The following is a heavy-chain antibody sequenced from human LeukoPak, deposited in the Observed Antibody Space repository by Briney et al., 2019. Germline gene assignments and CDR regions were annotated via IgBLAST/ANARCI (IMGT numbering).Heavy chain of an antibody. Sequence: GGSLRLSCAASGFTFSSYAMSWVRQAPGKGLEWVSAISGSGGSTYYADSVKGRFTISRDNSKNTLYLQMNSLRAEDAAVYYCARLSGYYRESAFDMWGQGTMVTVSS. CDR3: ARLSGYYRESAFDM. J-gene: IGHJ3*02. D-gene: IGHD3-3*01. V-gene: IGHV3-23*01. CDR2: ISGSGGST. CDR1: GFTFSSYA.